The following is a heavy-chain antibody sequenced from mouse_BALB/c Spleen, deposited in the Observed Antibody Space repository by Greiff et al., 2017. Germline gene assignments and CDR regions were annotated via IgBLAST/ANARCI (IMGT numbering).Heavy chain of an antibody. D-gene: IGHD3-3*01. CDR2: ISSGGSYT. CDR1: GFTFSSYG. V-gene: IGHV5-6*02. CDR3: ARRGDSPFDY. Sequence: EVKLVESGGDLVKPGGSLKLSCAASGFTFSSYGMSWVRQTPDKRLEWVATISSGGSYTYYPDSVKVRFTISRDNAKNTLYLQISSLKSEDTAMYYCARRGDSPFDYWGQGTTLTVSS. J-gene: IGHJ2*01.